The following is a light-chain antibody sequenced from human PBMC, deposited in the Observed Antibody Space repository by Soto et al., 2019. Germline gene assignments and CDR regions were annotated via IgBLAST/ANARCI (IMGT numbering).Light chain of an antibody. CDR1: QPISTW. V-gene: IGKV1-5*01. Sequence: DIQMTQSPSTLSASVGERVAITCRASQPISTWLAWYQQRPGKAPNLLIYHASSLESGVPSRFSGSGSGTEFTLSISSLQPDDFGTYYCQQYDEHSITFGQGTRLEIK. CDR3: QQYDEHSIT. CDR2: HAS. J-gene: IGKJ5*01.